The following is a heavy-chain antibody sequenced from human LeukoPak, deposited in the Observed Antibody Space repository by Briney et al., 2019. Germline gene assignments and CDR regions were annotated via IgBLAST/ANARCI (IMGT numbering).Heavy chain of an antibody. CDR1: GFTFSSYE. Sequence: PGGSLRLSCAASGFTFSSYEMNWVRQAPGKGLEWVSYISSSGSTIYYADSVKGRFTISRDNAKNSLYLQMNSLRAEDTAVYYCARAYSSGWLGMGYFDYWGQGTLVTVSS. D-gene: IGHD6-19*01. CDR2: ISSSGSTI. J-gene: IGHJ4*02. CDR3: ARAYSSGWLGMGYFDY. V-gene: IGHV3-48*03.